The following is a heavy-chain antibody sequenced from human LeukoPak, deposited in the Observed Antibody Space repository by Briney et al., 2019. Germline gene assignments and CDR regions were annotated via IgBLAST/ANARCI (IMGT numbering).Heavy chain of an antibody. CDR3: ARWEWEQLRNWFDP. Sequence: ASVKVSCKASGYTFTGYYMHWVRQAPGQGLEWMGWINPNSGGTNYAQKFQGRVTMTRDTSISTAYMELSRLRSEDTAVYYCARWEWEQLRNWFDPWGQGTLVTVSS. J-gene: IGHJ5*02. V-gene: IGHV1-2*02. CDR2: INPNSGGT. D-gene: IGHD1-26*01. CDR1: GYTFTGYY.